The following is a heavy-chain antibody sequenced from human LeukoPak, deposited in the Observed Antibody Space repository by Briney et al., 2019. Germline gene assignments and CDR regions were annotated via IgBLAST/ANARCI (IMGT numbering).Heavy chain of an antibody. D-gene: IGHD4-11*01. J-gene: IGHJ4*02. V-gene: IGHV5-51*01. Sequence: TGESLKISCKGSGYSFTNYWIGWVRQMPGKGLVWMGIIYPGDSDTRYSPSFQGQVTISADKSIRTAYLQWSSLRASDTAMYFCASGYDYSNLGVDFWGQGTLVTVSS. CDR2: IYPGDSDT. CDR1: GYSFTNYW. CDR3: ASGYDYSNLGVDF.